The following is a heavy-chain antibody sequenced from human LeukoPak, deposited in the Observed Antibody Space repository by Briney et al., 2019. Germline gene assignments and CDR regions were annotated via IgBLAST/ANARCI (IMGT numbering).Heavy chain of an antibody. CDR1: GFTFSSYG. D-gene: IGHD3-22*01. CDR2: ISGSGGST. J-gene: IGHJ4*02. V-gene: IGHV3-23*01. CDR3: ASSQYYYDSSGYYDLDY. Sequence: PGGTLRLSCAASGFTFSSYGMSWVRQAPGKGLEWVSAISGSGGSTYYADSVKGRFTISRDNSKNTLYLQMNSLRAEDTAVYYCASSQYYYDSSGYYDLDYWGQGTLVTVSS.